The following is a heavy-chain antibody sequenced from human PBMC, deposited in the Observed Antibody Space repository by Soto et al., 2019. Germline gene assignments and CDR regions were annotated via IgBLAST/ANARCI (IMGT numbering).Heavy chain of an antibody. Sequence: GGSLRLSCAASGFTFSDYYMSWIRQAPGKGLEWVSYISSSGSTIYYADSVKGRFTISRDNAKNSLYLQMNSLRAEDMAVYYCARRGLNSDIVVVVAATVGDYYYYMDVWGKGTTVTVSS. J-gene: IGHJ6*03. V-gene: IGHV3-11*01. D-gene: IGHD2-15*01. CDR2: ISSSGSTI. CDR3: ARRGLNSDIVVVVAATVGDYYYYMDV. CDR1: GFTFSDYY.